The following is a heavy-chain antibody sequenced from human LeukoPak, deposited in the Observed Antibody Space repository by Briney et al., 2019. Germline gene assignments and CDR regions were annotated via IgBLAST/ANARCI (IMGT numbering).Heavy chain of an antibody. CDR1: GGSISSSSNY. Sequence: KPSETLSLTCTVSGGSISSSSNYWDWIRQPPGKGLEWIGSISYSGTTYYNPSLKSRVTISVDTSKNQFSLKLSSVTAADTAVYYCARLYCSGGSCYRLGYYSDYWGQGTLVTVSS. CDR3: ARLYCSGGSCYRLGYYSDY. D-gene: IGHD2-15*01. CDR2: ISYSGTT. V-gene: IGHV4-39*01. J-gene: IGHJ4*02.